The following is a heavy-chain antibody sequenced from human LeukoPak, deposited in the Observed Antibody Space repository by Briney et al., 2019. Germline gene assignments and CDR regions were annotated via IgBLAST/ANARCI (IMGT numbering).Heavy chain of an antibody. J-gene: IGHJ4*02. CDR3: AKADLNPAFDY. Sequence: GGSLRLSCAASGFTFDDYAMHWVRQAPGKGLEWVSGISWNSGSIGYADSVKGRFTISRDNAKNSLYLQMNSLRAEDTALYYCAKADLNPAFDYWGQGTLVTVSS. CDR1: GFTFDDYA. D-gene: IGHD6-19*01. CDR2: ISWNSGSI. V-gene: IGHV3-9*01.